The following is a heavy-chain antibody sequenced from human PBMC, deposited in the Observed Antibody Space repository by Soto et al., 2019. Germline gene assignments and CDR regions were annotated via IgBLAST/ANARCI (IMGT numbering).Heavy chain of an antibody. Sequence: SQTLSLTCAISGDSFSSNIAAWNWIRQSPSRGLEWLGRTYYRSKWYNDYAVSVKSRITINPDTSKNQFPLQLNSVTPEDTAVYYCAREVVSPREDAFDIWGQGTMVTVSS. CDR3: AREVVSPREDAFDI. V-gene: IGHV6-1*01. J-gene: IGHJ3*02. CDR1: GDSFSSNIAA. D-gene: IGHD1-26*01. CDR2: TYYRSKWYN.